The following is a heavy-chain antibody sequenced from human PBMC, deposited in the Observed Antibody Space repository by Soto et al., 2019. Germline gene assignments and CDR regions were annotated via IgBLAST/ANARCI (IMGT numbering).Heavy chain of an antibody. J-gene: IGHJ4*02. Sequence: SVKVSCKASGGTFSSYAISWVRQAPGQGLEWMGGIIPIFGTANYAQKFQGRVTITADESTSTAYMELSSLRSEDTAVYYCAGGKRDYYDSSGHPFDYWGQGTLVTVSS. CDR1: GGTFSSYA. CDR3: AGGKRDYYDSSGHPFDY. V-gene: IGHV1-69*13. CDR2: IIPIFGTA. D-gene: IGHD3-22*01.